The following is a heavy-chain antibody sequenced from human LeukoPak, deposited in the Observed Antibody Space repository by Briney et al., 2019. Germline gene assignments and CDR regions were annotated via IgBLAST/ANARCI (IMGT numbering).Heavy chain of an antibody. D-gene: IGHD5-12*01. CDR2: ISSSSSYI. J-gene: IGHJ4*02. CDR3: VRDSGDFDY. V-gene: IGHV3-21*01. Sequence: GGSLRLSCEASGFTFTTYSMTWLRQAPGKGLEWVSSISSSSSYIYYADSVKGRFTISRDNDKNSLYLQMNSLRAEDTAMYYCVRDSGDFDYWGQGTLVTVSS. CDR1: GFTFTTYS.